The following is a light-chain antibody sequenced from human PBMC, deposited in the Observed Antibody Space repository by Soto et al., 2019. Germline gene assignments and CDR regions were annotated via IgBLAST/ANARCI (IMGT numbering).Light chain of an antibody. V-gene: IGKV1-9*01. CDR3: QQLNNIPRT. Sequence: DIQLTQSPSFLSASVGDRVSITCRASQGISSYLAWYQQRPGKAPNLLMYGASTLQRGVPSRFSGSASGTTFTLTINNLQPEDFATYYCQQLNNIPRTFGQGTKVE. J-gene: IGKJ1*01. CDR2: GAS. CDR1: QGISSY.